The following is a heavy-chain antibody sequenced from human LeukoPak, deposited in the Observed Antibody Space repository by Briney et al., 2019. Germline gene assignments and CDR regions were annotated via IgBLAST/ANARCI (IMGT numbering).Heavy chain of an antibody. CDR2: INHSGST. J-gene: IGHJ4*02. CDR1: GGSFSGYY. D-gene: IGHD4-11*01. CDR3: ARVPPYSNLIHYFDY. V-gene: IGHV4-34*01. Sequence: PSETLSLTCAVYGGSFSGYYWSWIRQPPGKGLEWIGEINHSGSTNYNPSLKSRVTISVDTSKNQFSLKLSSVTAADTAVYYCARVPPYSNLIHYFDYWGQGTLVTVSS.